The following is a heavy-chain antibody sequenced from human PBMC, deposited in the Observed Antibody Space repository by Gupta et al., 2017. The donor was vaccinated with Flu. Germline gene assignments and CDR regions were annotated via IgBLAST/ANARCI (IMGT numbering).Heavy chain of an antibody. CDR2: ISSSSSTI. J-gene: IGHJ3*02. CDR3: ARDQGGRGAFDI. Sequence: EVQLVESGGGLVQPGGSLRLSCAASGFPFSSYSMNWVRQAPGKGLEWVSYISSSSSTIYDADSVKGRFTISRDNAKNSLYLKMNSLRDEDTAVYYCARDQGGRGAFDIWGQGTMVTVSS. V-gene: IGHV3-48*02. CDR1: GFPFSSYS. D-gene: IGHD3-10*01.